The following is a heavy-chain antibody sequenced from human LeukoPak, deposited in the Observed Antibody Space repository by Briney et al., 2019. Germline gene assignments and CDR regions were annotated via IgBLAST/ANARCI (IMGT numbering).Heavy chain of an antibody. V-gene: IGHV3-7*04. J-gene: IGHJ4*02. CDR1: GFTFSSYW. Sequence: GGSLRLSCAASGFTFSSYWMTWVRQAPGKGLEWVANIKQDGSKKSYVDSVKGRFTNSRDNAKNSLYLQMNSLRAEDTAIYYCTRVGYIDEGIDYWGQGTLVTVSS. CDR2: IKQDGSKK. D-gene: IGHD5-24*01. CDR3: TRVGYIDEGIDY.